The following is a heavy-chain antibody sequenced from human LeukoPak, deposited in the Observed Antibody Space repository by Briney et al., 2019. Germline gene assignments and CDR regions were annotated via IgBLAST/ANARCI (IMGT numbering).Heavy chain of an antibody. CDR3: ARDWDRSGSWYPTSGNFDX. V-gene: IGHV4-39*07. Sequence: PSETLSLTCTVSGGSISSSSYYWGWIRQPPGKGLEWIGSIYYSGSTYYNPSLKSRVTISVDTSKNQFSLKLSSVTAADTAVYYCARDWDRSGSWYPTSGNFDXXGQGTLXTVSS. CDR1: GGSISSSSYY. D-gene: IGHD6-13*01. J-gene: IGHJ4*02. CDR2: IYYSGST.